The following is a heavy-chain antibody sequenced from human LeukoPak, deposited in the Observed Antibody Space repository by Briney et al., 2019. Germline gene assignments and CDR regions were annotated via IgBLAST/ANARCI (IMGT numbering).Heavy chain of an antibody. CDR2: IYPGDSDT. D-gene: IGHD2/OR15-2a*01. V-gene: IGHV5-51*01. CDR3: ARRVFYGPSNYYFDY. Sequence: GESLKISCKGSGYSFTSYWIGWVRQMPGKGLEWMGIIYPGDSDTRYSPSFQGQVTISADKSISTAYLQWSSLKASDTAMYYCARRVFYGPSNYYFDYWGQGTLVTVSS. J-gene: IGHJ4*02. CDR1: GYSFTSYW.